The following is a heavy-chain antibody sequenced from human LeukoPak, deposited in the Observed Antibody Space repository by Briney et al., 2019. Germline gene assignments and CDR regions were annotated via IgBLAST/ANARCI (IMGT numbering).Heavy chain of an antibody. Sequence: ASVKVSCKASGYTFTGYYMHWVRQAPGQGLEWMGRINPNSGGTNYAQKFQGRVTMTGDTSISTAYMELSRLRSDDTAVYYCARDQEQWPAGGYWGQGTLVTVSS. D-gene: IGHD6-19*01. CDR1: GYTFTGYY. J-gene: IGHJ4*02. CDR2: INPNSGGT. V-gene: IGHV1-2*06. CDR3: ARDQEQWPAGGY.